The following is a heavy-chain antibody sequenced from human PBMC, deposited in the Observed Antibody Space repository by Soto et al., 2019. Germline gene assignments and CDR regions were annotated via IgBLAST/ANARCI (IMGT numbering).Heavy chain of an antibody. J-gene: IGHJ5*02. Sequence: GASVKVSCKASGYTFTSYAMHWVRQAPGQRLEWMGWINAGNGNTKYSQKFQGRVTITRDTSASTAYMELSSLRSEDTAVYYCARDRRAVVPAAIPWFDPWGQGTLVTVSS. D-gene: IGHD2-2*01. CDR3: ARDRRAVVPAAIPWFDP. CDR1: GYTFTSYA. V-gene: IGHV1-3*01. CDR2: INAGNGNT.